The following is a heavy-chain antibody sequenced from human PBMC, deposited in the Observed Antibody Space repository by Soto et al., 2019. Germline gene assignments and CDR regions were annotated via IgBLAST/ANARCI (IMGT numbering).Heavy chain of an antibody. J-gene: IGHJ6*03. CDR3: ARGIDYYYYMDV. Sequence: SETLSLTCTVSGGSISSGGYYWSWIRQHPGKGLEWIGYIYYSGSTNYNPSLKSRVTISVDTSKNQFSLKLSSVTAADTAVYYCARGIDYYYYMDVWGKGTTVTVSS. V-gene: IGHV4-61*08. CDR1: GGSISSGGYY. CDR2: IYYSGST.